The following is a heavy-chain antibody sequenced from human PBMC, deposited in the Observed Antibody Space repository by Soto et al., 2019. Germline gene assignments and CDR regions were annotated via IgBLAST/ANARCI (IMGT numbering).Heavy chain of an antibody. J-gene: IGHJ4*02. CDR3: ARDGISNGYDPSDY. Sequence: EASVKVSCKASGGTFSSYAISWVRQAPGQGLEWMGGIIPIFGTANYAQKFQGRVTITADKSTSTAYMELSSLRSEDTAVYYCARDGISNGYDPSDYWGQGTLVTVSS. CDR1: GGTFSSYA. V-gene: IGHV1-69*06. CDR2: IIPIFGTA. D-gene: IGHD5-12*01.